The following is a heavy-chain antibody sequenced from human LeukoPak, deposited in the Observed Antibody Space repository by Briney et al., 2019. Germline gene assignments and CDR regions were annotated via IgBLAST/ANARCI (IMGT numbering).Heavy chain of an antibody. Sequence: PGGSLRLSCAASGFTFSNYAMNWVRQPPGKGLEWIEYSHSSGSTSYSPSLNSRVTISVDTSKNQFSLNLRSVTAADTAVYYCARYCSGGDCYSRAFDYWGQGSLVTVSS. CDR2: SHSSGST. V-gene: IGHV4-59*01. J-gene: IGHJ4*02. D-gene: IGHD2-15*01. CDR1: GFTFSNYA. CDR3: ARYCSGGDCYSRAFDY.